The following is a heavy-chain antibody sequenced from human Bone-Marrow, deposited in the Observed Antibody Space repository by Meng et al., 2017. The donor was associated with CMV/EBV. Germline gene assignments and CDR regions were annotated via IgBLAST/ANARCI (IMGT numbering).Heavy chain of an antibody. J-gene: IGHJ1*01. Sequence: AESLTLSCAVYGGFLSNYYYSWIRQPPGKGLEWIGEINHSRSTDYNPSLKSRATISVDTSKNYFHLMLTSVTAADTAEYYCASARRYYEFWSRFGPTDWGQGTLVTVSS. D-gene: IGHD3-3*01. CDR1: GGFLSNYY. CDR2: INHSRST. V-gene: IGHV4-34*01. CDR3: ASARRYYEFWSRFGPTD.